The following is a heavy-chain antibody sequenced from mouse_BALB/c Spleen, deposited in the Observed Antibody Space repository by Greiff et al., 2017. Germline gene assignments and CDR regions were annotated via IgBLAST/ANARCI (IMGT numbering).Heavy chain of an antibody. J-gene: IGHJ3*01. CDR1: GFTFSSYG. CDR3: ARRNDYDPFAY. Sequence: EVKLVESGGGLVKPGGSLKLSCAASGFTFSSYGMSWVRQTPDKRLEWVATISSGGSYTYYPDSVKGRFTISRDNAKNTLYLQMSSLKSEDTAMYYCARRNDYDPFAYWGQGTLVTVSA. D-gene: IGHD2-4*01. CDR2: ISSGGSYT. V-gene: IGHV5-6*03.